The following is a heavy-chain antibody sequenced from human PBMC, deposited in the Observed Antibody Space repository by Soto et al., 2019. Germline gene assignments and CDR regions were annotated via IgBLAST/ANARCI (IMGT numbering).Heavy chain of an antibody. CDR2: IYPGDSDT. D-gene: IGHD3-3*01. J-gene: IGHJ6*02. CDR3: ARLVFIYDFLSGYYNAPHYYGIDV. CDR1: GYSFTSYW. V-gene: IGHV5-51*01. Sequence: GESLKISCKGSGYSFTSYWIAWVRQMPGEGLEWMGIIYPGDSDTRYSPSFQGQVTISADRSINSVYLQWSSLKASDTATYYCARLVFIYDFLSGYYNAPHYYGIDVGGQGTTVTVS.